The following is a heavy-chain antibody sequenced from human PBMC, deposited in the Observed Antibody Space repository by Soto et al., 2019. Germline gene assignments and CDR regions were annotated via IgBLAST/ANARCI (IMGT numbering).Heavy chain of an antibody. V-gene: IGHV3-33*08. CDR1: GFSLPSFC. CDR2: IWYNGINK. CDR3: EREMDTSDYPDY. Sequence: PGGSLRLSCAAVGFSLPSFCIDWVRPAPGKGLEWVAVIWYNGINKYYVDSVKGRFTISRDNSKNTLFLHMDRLREEDTAMYYPEREMDTSDYPDYWGQGPLVTVSP. D-gene: IGHD3-22*01. J-gene: IGHJ4*02.